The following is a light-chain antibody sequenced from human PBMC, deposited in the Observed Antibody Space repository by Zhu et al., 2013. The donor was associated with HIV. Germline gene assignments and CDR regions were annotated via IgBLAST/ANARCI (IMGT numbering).Light chain of an antibody. CDR2: DAS. CDR1: QSVSSSY. V-gene: IGKV3D-20*02. CDR3: QQRINRPPIT. J-gene: IGKJ5*01. Sequence: EIVLTQSLGTLSLSPGERATLSCRASQSVSSSYLAWYQQKPGQAPRLLIYDASNRATGIPARFSGSGSGTDFTLTISSLEPEDFAIYYCQQRINRPPITFGQGTRLEIK.